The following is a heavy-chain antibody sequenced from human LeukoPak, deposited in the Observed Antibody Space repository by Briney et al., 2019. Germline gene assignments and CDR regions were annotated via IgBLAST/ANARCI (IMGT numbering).Heavy chain of an antibody. CDR1: GFTFSSYA. CDR3: ASSDPPITMIVVGEGFDY. Sequence: PGGSLRLSCAASGFTFSSYAMHWVRQAPGKGLEWVAVISYDGSNKYYADSAKGRFTISRDNSKNTLYLQMNSLRAEDTAVYYCASSDPPITMIVVGEGFDYWGQGTLVTVSS. CDR2: ISYDGSNK. D-gene: IGHD3-22*01. V-gene: IGHV3-30-3*01. J-gene: IGHJ4*02.